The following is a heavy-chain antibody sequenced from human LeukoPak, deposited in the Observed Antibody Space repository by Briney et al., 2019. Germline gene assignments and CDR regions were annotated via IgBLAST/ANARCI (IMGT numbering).Heavy chain of an antibody. CDR2: TGSTGVST. CDR1: GFTFSSYA. V-gene: IGHV3-23*01. Sequence: GGSLRLSCAASGFTFSSYAMNWVRQAPGKGLEWVSGTGSTGVSTFYADSVKGRFTVSRDNSKNTLSLQMNSLRAEDTAVYYCAKDPGVVPAHYFDYWGQGALVTVSS. D-gene: IGHD2-2*01. CDR3: AKDPGVVPAHYFDY. J-gene: IGHJ4*02.